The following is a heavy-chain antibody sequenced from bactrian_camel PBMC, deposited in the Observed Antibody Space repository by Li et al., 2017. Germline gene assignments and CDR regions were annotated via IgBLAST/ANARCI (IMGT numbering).Heavy chain of an antibody. Sequence: HVQLVESGGGSVQAGGSLRLSCVVSGYTGRWPCMSWFRQAPGKEREGVATFYTGGRSTYYADSVKGRFTISQDSAKNTVYLQMNSLVPEDTAMYYCAAERTPHCKAAFQGRGLILAFTIGGQGTQVTVS. D-gene: IGHD4*01. CDR1: GYTGRWPC. J-gene: IGHJ4*01. V-gene: IGHV3S1*01. CDR3: AAERTPHCKAAFQGRGLILAFTI. CDR2: FYTGGRST.